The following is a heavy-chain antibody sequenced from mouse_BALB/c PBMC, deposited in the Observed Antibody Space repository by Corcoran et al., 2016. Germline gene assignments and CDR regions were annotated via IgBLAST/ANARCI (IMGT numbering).Heavy chain of an antibody. CDR1: GYTFTNYG. V-gene: IGHV9-3-1*01. D-gene: IGHD2-2*01. J-gene: IGHJ2*01. CDR2: INTYTGEP. CDR3: ASSYGYGFDY. Sequence: QIQLVQSGPELKKPGETVKISCKASGYTFTNYGMNWVKQAPGKGLKWMGWINTYTGEPTYADDIKGRFAFSLENSASTAYLQINNLKNEDTATYFCASSYGYGFDYWGQGTTLTVSS.